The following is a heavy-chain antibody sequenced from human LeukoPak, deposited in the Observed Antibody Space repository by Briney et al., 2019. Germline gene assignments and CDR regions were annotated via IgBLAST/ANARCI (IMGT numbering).Heavy chain of an antibody. CDR2: ISYDGSNK. CDR3: VRDTDSDIVVVPEVYMDV. CDR1: GFTFSSYA. J-gene: IGHJ6*03. V-gene: IGHV3-30-3*01. D-gene: IGHD2-2*01. Sequence: GGSLRLSCAASGFTFSSYAMHWVRQAPGKGLEWVAVISYDGSNKYYADSVKGRFTISRDNSKNTLYLQINSLRAEDSAVYYCVRDTDSDIVVVPEVYMDVWGKGTTVTVSS.